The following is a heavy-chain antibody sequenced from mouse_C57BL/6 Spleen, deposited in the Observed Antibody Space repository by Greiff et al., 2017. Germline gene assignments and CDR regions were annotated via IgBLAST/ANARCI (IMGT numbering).Heavy chain of an antibody. CDR1: GYTFTSYW. Sequence: QVQLQQPGAELVKPGASVKLSCKASGYTFTSYWMHWVKQRPGQGLEWIGMIHPNSGSTNYNEKFKSKATLTVDKSSSTAYMQLSSLTSDDSAVYYCARHYYGSSYFDYWGQGTTLTVSS. D-gene: IGHD1-1*01. CDR2: IHPNSGST. V-gene: IGHV1-64*01. CDR3: ARHYYGSSYFDY. J-gene: IGHJ2*01.